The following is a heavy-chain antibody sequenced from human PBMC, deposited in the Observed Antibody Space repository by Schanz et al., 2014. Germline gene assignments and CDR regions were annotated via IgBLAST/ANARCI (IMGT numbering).Heavy chain of an antibody. D-gene: IGHD6-19*01. V-gene: IGHV1-18*01. CDR1: GYTFTSYG. CDR3: ARGGYSSGWYDRDIAHFDY. CDR2: ISPSGGST. J-gene: IGHJ4*02. Sequence: QVQLVQSGAEVKKPGASVKVSCKASGYTFTSYGISWVRQAPGQGLEWMGWISPSGGSTTYAQKFQGRVTMTTDTSTSTSYMELTSLRFDDTAVYYCARGGYSSGWYDRDIAHFDYWGQGTLVTVSS.